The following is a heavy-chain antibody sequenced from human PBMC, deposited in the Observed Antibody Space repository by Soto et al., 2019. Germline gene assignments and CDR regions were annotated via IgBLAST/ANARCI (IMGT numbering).Heavy chain of an antibody. CDR2: INSEGTTT. CDR1: GFTFSRCW. D-gene: IGHD5-18*01. J-gene: IGHJ3*02. V-gene: IGHV3-74*01. Sequence: PGGSLRLSCAASGFTFSRCWMHWVRQAPGEGLVWVSRINSEGTTTSYADSVKGRFTISRDNAKNTLYLQMNSLRAEDTAVYYCARDQGYSYGYLDAFDIWGQGTMVTVSS. CDR3: ARDQGYSYGYLDAFDI.